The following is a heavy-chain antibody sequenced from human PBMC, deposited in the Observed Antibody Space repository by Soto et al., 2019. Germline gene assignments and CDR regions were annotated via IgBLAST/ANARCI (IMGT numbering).Heavy chain of an antibody. V-gene: IGHV1-18*01. Sequence: QVQLVQSGAEVKKPGASVKVSCKSSGYTFSSYGTTYGISWVRQAPGQGLEWMGWISSYNGNTNYAQKFQGRVTMTTDTSTSTAYMELRSLRSDDTAVYYCARYCSGGICYHNWFDPWGQGTLVTVSS. D-gene: IGHD2-15*01. CDR1: GYTFSSYGTTYG. CDR3: ARYCSGGICYHNWFDP. CDR2: ISSYNGNT. J-gene: IGHJ5*02.